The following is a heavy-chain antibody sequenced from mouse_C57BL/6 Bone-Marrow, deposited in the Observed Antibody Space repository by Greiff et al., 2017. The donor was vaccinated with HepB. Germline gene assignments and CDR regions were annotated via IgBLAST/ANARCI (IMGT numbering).Heavy chain of an antibody. CDR1: GFTFSDYY. CDR3: ARHGGGFAY. Sequence: EVQVVESGGGLVQPGGSLKLSCAASGFTFSDYYMYWVRQTPEKRLEWVAYISNGGGSTYYPDTVKGRFTISRDNAKNTLYLQMSRLKSEDTAMYYCARHGGGFAYWGQGTLVTVSA. CDR2: ISNGGGST. V-gene: IGHV5-12*01. D-gene: IGHD1-1*02. J-gene: IGHJ3*01.